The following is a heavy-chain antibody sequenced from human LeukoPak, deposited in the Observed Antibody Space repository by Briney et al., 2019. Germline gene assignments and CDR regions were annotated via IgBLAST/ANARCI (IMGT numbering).Heavy chain of an antibody. CDR3: ARGQTRFGEWRGRTDWFYP. V-gene: IGHV4-59*01. D-gene: IGHD3-10*01. CDR1: GGSISSYY. J-gene: IGHJ5*02. CDR2: IYYSGST. Sequence: SETLSLTCAVSGGSISSYYWSWIRQPPGKGLEWVGYIYYSGSTNYNPSLKGRVTISVDTSKNQFSLKLNSLTAADTAVYYCARGQTRFGEWRGRTDWFYPWGQGTLVTVYS.